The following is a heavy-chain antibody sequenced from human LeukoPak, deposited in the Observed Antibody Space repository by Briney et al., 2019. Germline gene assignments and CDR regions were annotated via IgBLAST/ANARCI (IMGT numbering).Heavy chain of an antibody. CDR3: ARSSGYDSPLYY. J-gene: IGHJ4*02. Sequence: GGSLRLSCAASGFTFSSYSMNWARQAPGKGLEWVSSISSSSSYIYYADSVKGRFTISRDNAKNSLYLQMNSLRAEDTAVYYCARSSGYDSPLYYWGQGTLVTVSS. D-gene: IGHD5-12*01. V-gene: IGHV3-21*01. CDR2: ISSSSSYI. CDR1: GFTFSSYS.